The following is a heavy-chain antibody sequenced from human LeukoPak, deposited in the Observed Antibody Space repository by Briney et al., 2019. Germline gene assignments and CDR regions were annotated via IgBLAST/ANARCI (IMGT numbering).Heavy chain of an antibody. CDR1: GFTFSSYA. CDR2: IYYSGST. J-gene: IGHJ4*02. D-gene: IGHD6-6*01. Sequence: GSLRLSCAASGFTFSSYAMSWVRQPPGKGLEWIGSIYYSGSTYYNPSLKSRVTISVDTSKNQFSLKLSSVTAADTAVYYCARYSGSSYFDYWGQGTLVTVSS. CDR3: ARYSGSSYFDY. V-gene: IGHV4-39*01.